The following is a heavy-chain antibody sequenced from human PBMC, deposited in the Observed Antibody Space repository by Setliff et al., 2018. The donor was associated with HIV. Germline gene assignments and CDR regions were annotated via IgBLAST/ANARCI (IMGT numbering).Heavy chain of an antibody. V-gene: IGHV4-61*02. CDR2: IYTSGST. CDR1: GGSISSGSYY. J-gene: IGHJ4*02. CDR3: ARGLPSV. Sequence: PSETLSLTCTVSGGSISSGSYYWSWIRQPAGKGLEWIGRIYTSGSTNYNPSLKSRATISVDTSKNQFSLKLSSVTAADTAVYYCARGLPSVWGQGTLVTVSS.